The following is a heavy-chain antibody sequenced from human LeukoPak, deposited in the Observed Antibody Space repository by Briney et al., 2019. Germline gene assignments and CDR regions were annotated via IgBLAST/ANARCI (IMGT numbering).Heavy chain of an antibody. CDR1: GGSISNYD. V-gene: IGHV4-59*12. D-gene: IGHD2-2*01. Sequence: PSETLSLTCTVSGGSISNYDWSWIRQPPGKGLEWIGSIYYSGSTYYNPSLKSRVTISVDTSKNQFSLKLSSVTAADTAVYYCARDVQGAYCSSTSCYNWFDPWGQGTLVTVSS. J-gene: IGHJ5*02. CDR2: IYYSGST. CDR3: ARDVQGAYCSSTSCYNWFDP.